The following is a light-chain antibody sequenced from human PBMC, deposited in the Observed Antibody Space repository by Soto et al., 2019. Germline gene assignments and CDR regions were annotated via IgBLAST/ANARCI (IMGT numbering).Light chain of an antibody. Sequence: EIVMTQSPATLSVSPGERATLSCRASQSVGRNLAWYQQKPGQAPRLLIYGASTRATGIPARFSGSGSAAEFALTISSLQSEDFAIYSCQQYKHWPPLTFGGGTKVETK. J-gene: IGKJ4*01. CDR1: QSVGRN. V-gene: IGKV3-15*01. CDR3: QQYKHWPPLT. CDR2: GAS.